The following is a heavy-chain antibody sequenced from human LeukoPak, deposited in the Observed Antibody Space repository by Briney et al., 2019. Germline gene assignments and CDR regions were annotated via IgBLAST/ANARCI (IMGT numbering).Heavy chain of an antibody. CDR2: IYPGASDT. D-gene: IGHD3-10*01. J-gene: IGHJ4*02. Sequence: RGESLKISCQCSGSIFTTYWIGWVRQLPGKGLEWMGIIYPGASDTRYSPSFQGQVTISADKSISTAFLQWSSLKASDTAMYYCARQGSGLDYWGQGTLVTVSS. CDR1: GSIFTTYW. V-gene: IGHV5-51*01. CDR3: ARQGSGLDY.